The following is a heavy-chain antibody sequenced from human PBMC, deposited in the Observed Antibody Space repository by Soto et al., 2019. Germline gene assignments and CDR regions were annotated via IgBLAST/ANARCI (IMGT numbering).Heavy chain of an antibody. CDR2: MNPNSGNT. CDR3: AAASSTSGGYYGMDV. D-gene: IGHD2-2*01. V-gene: IGHV1-8*01. Sequence: ASVKVSCKASGYTFTSYDSNWVRQATGQGLEWMGWMNPNSGNTGYAQKFQGRVTITRDMSTSTAYMELSSLRSEDTAMYYCAAASSTSGGYYGMDVWGQGTTVTVSS. J-gene: IGHJ6*02. CDR1: GYTFTSYD.